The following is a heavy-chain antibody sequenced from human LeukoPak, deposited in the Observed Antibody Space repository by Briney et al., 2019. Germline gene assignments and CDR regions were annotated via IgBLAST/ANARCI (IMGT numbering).Heavy chain of an antibody. J-gene: IGHJ4*02. V-gene: IGHV1-69*13. CDR2: IIPIFGTA. D-gene: IGHD2-2*01. Sequence: SVKVSCKASGGTFSSYAISWVRQAPGQGLEWMGGIIPIFGTANYAQKFQGRVTITADESTSTAYTELSSLRSEDTAVYYCARGSGIVVVPAAIWGQGTLVTVSS. CDR1: GGTFSSYA. CDR3: ARGSGIVVVPAAI.